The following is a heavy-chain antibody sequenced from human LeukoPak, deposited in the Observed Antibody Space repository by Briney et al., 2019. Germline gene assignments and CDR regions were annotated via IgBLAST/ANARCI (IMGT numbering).Heavy chain of an antibody. CDR2: ISGSSGTK. D-gene: IGHD2-15*01. V-gene: IGHV3-48*01. Sequence: PGGSLRLSCAASGFTFRSYSMNWVRQAPGKGLEWLSFISGSSGTKYYADSVKGRFTISRDDAMNSLYLQMNSLRVEDTAVYYCARDPRYCSGGSCYGGHFDYWGQGTLVTVSS. CDR3: ARDPRYCSGGSCYGGHFDY. CDR1: GFTFRSYS. J-gene: IGHJ4*02.